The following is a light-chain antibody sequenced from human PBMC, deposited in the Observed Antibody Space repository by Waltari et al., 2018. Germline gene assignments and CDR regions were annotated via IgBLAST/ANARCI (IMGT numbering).Light chain of an antibody. V-gene: IGLV1-47*01. CDR2: NNN. J-gene: IGLJ3*02. Sequence: QSVLTQPPSASGTPGQRVTISCSGSSSNIGNNYVYWYQHLPGAAPKLLIFNNNQRPSGVPDRFSDSKSGTSASLAISGLRSEDEADYYCAAWDDSLSGLVFGGGTKLSVL. CDR3: AAWDDSLSGLV. CDR1: SSNIGNNY.